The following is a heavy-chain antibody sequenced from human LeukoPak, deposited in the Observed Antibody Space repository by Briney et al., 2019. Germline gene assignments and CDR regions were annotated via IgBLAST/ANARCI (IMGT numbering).Heavy chain of an antibody. CDR1: GGTFSSYA. CDR2: IIPIFGTA. D-gene: IGHD6-19*01. Sequence: GASVKVSCKASGGTFSSYAISWVRQAPGQGLEWMGRIIPIFGTANYAQKFQGRVTITTDESTNTAYMELSSLRSEDTAVYYCARELAVAGTFDAFDIWGQGTMVTVSS. CDR3: ARELAVAGTFDAFDI. V-gene: IGHV1-69*05. J-gene: IGHJ3*02.